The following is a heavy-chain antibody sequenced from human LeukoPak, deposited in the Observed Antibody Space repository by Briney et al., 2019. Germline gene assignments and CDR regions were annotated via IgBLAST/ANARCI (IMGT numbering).Heavy chain of an antibody. Sequence: GESLKISCKGSGYSFSGYWIAWVRQMPGKGLEWMGIIYPGDSDTRYSPSFQGQVTISADKSISTAYLQWNSLKASDTAMYYCARNPLGSGWYAPPDYWGQGTLVTVSS. CDR2: IYPGDSDT. D-gene: IGHD6-19*01. CDR1: GYSFSGYW. V-gene: IGHV5-51*01. CDR3: ARNPLGSGWYAPPDY. J-gene: IGHJ4*02.